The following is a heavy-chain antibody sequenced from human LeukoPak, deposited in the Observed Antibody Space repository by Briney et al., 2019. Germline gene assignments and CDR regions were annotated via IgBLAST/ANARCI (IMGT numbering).Heavy chain of an antibody. CDR1: GGTFSSYA. J-gene: IGHJ2*01. CDR3: ARTQTGDANWYFDL. Sequence: GASVKVSCKASGGTFSSYAISWVLQAPGQGLEWMGGIIPIFGTANYAQKFQGRVTITTDESTSTAYMELSSLRSEDTAVYYCARTQTGDANWYFDLWGRGTLVTASS. CDR2: IIPIFGTA. D-gene: IGHD7-27*01. V-gene: IGHV1-69*05.